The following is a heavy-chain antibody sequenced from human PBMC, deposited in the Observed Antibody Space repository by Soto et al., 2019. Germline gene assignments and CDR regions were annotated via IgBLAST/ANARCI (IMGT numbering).Heavy chain of an antibody. J-gene: IGHJ5*02. CDR2: IWSAGLT. Sequence: XVFLRLACAASGFSFSSNYMNWVRQAPGKGLEWVSIIWSAGLTYYADSVRGRFTISRDISKNILFLQMNNLRAEDSDIYYCARELPPDLWGQGTLVTVSS. D-gene: IGHD2-15*01. CDR1: GFSFSSNY. V-gene: IGHV3-53*01. CDR3: ARELPPDL.